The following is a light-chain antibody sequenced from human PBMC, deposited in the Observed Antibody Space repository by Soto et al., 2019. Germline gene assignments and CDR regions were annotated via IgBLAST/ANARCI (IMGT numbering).Light chain of an antibody. CDR3: QQYNASSVN. J-gene: IGKJ3*01. CDR2: AAS. V-gene: IGKV3-20*01. CDR1: QSLNTNF. Sequence: EIVLTQSPGTLSLSPGERATLSCRSSQSLNTNFLAWYQQKPGQTPRLLIYAASTRDTDIPDRFIGSGSGTDFALTISRLEPEDFALYYCQQYNASSVNFGPGTKAEIK.